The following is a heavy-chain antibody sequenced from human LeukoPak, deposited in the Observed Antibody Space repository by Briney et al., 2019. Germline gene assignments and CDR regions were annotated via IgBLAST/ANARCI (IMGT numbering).Heavy chain of an antibody. CDR2: IYYSGTT. D-gene: IGHD4-23*01. J-gene: IGHJ4*02. V-gene: IGHV4-30-4*08. Sequence: SETLSLTCTVSGGSTSSGDYYWSWIRRPPGKGLEWIGYIYYSGTTYYNPSLKSRVTISIDTSKNQFSLKLSSVTAADTAVYYCARWLTPERFDYWGQGTLVTVSS. CDR1: GGSTSSGDYY. CDR3: ARWLTPERFDY.